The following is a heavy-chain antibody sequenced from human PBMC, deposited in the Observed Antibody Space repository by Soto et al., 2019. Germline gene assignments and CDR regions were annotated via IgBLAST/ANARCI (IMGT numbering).Heavy chain of an antibody. CDR2: ISDDGTKK. Sequence: QVQLVESGGGVVQPGRSLRISCAASGFTFSTYGMHWVRQAPVRGLERVADISDDGTKKYYRAYVKGRFTISRDNSTNTLYLQMNSLRTEDTAVYYCAQEAPGGWHFFDTWGEGTQVTVSS. CDR3: AQEAPGGWHFFDT. J-gene: IGHJ4*02. CDR1: GFTFSTYG. D-gene: IGHD6-19*01. V-gene: IGHV3-30*18.